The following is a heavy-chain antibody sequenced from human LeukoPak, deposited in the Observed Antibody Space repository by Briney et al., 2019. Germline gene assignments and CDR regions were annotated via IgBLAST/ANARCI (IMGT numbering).Heavy chain of an antibody. D-gene: IGHD3-10*01. CDR1: GYTFTSYD. CDR2: MNPNSGNT. CDR3: ASLGPRGAPYYYGMDV. V-gene: IGHV1-8*01. J-gene: IGHJ6*02. Sequence: GASVKVSCKASGYTFTSYDINWVRQATGQGLEWMGWMNPNSGNTGYAQKFQGRVTMTRNTSISTAYMELSSLRSEDTAVYYCASLGPRGAPYYYGMDVWGQGTTVTVSS.